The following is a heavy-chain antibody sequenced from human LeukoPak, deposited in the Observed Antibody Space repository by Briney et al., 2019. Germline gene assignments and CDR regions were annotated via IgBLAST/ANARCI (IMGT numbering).Heavy chain of an antibody. CDR3: AKEHYDSSGYYYGPDFDY. V-gene: IGHV3-23*01. CDR2: TTGSGDKL. J-gene: IGHJ4*02. CDR1: GFTFSSYA. Sequence: GGSLRLSCAASGFTFSSYAMSWVRQAPGKGLEWVSATTGSGDKLFYADSVKGRFTISRDNSKNTLYLQMNSLRAEDTAVYYCAKEHYDSSGYYYGPDFDYWGQGTLVTVSS. D-gene: IGHD3-22*01.